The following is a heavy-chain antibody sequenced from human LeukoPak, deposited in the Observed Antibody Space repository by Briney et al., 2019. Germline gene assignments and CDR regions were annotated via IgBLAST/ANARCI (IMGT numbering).Heavy chain of an antibody. CDR3: ARETLFYTAMVTAHYYFDY. Sequence: SETLSLTCTVSGGSTSSYYWSWIRQPAGKGLEWIGRIYTSGSSNYNPSLKSRVTMSVDTSKNQFSLKLSSVTAADTAVYYCARETLFYTAMVTAHYYFDYWGQGTLVTVSS. D-gene: IGHD5-18*01. CDR2: IYTSGSS. J-gene: IGHJ4*02. CDR1: GGSTSSYY. V-gene: IGHV4-4*07.